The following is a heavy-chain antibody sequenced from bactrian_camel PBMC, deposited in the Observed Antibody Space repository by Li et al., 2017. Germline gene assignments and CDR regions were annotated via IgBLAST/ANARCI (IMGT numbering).Heavy chain of an antibody. CDR2: HYTGTATT. CDR1: GDASSGYGYC. V-gene: IGHV3S1*01. J-gene: IGHJ4*01. CDR3: AARFARGRQCDLDFIGYNY. Sequence: HVQLVESGGGSVEVGGSLKLSCAVSGDASSGYGYCLAWFRQAPGKERAAVAAHYTGTATTYVADSVKGRFAISKVRARASRDNPNNTLYLRMNSLRPEDTGTYYCAARFARGRQCDLDFIGYNYWGQGTQVTVSS. D-gene: IGHD1*01.